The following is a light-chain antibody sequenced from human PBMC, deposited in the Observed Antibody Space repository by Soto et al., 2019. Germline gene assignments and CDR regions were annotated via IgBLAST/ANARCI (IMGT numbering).Light chain of an antibody. J-gene: IGLJ2*01. CDR1: SSDVGGYNY. V-gene: IGLV2-14*03. CDR3: SSYTSSSTVI. CDR2: EVS. Sequence: QSVLTQPASVSGSPGQSITISCTGTSSDVGGYNYVSWYQQHPGKAPKLMICEVSLRPSGVSNRFSGSKSGSTASLTISGLQPEDEANYYCSSYTSSSTVIFGGGTKLTVL.